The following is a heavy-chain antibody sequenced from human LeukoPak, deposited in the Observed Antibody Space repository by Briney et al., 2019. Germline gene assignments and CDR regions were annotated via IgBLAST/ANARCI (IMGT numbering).Heavy chain of an antibody. Sequence: SGTLSLTCTVSGDSINSLDLWSWVRQPPGKGLEWIGEMYLSGTTHSNPSVKSRVTISVDTSKNQFSLRLNSVTAADTAVYYCARSRAFNSGAFDPWGQGSLVTVSS. CDR3: ARSRAFNSGAFDP. D-gene: IGHD1-26*01. J-gene: IGHJ5*02. V-gene: IGHV4-4*02. CDR2: MYLSGTT. CDR1: GDSINSLDL.